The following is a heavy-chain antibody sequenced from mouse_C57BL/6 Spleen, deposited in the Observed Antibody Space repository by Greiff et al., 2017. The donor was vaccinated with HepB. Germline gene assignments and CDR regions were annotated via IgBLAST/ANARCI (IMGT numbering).Heavy chain of an antibody. J-gene: IGHJ4*01. CDR1: GYTFTSYG. Sequence: QVRLQQSGAELARPGDSVKLSCKASGYTFTSYGISWVKQRTGQGLEWIGEIYPRSGNTYYNEKFKGKATLTADKSSSTAYMELRSLTSEDSAVYFCARSQGSSPMDYWGQGTSVTVSS. D-gene: IGHD1-1*01. V-gene: IGHV1-81*01. CDR2: IYPRSGNT. CDR3: ARSQGSSPMDY.